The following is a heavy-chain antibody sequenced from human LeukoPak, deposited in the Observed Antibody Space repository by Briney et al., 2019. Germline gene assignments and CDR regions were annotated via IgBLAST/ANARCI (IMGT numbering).Heavy chain of an antibody. J-gene: IGHJ4*02. CDR3: ATRPASETYFAVFDY. D-gene: IGHD1-26*01. CDR2: IRFDGSSK. Sequence: GGSLRLSCAASGFTFSNSGMHWVRQAPAKGLEWVAFIRFDGSSKFYTDSVKGRFTISRDNSKNTLYLEMNSLRAEDTAVYFCATRPASETYFAVFDYWGQGTLVTVSS. CDR1: GFTFSNSG. V-gene: IGHV3-30*02.